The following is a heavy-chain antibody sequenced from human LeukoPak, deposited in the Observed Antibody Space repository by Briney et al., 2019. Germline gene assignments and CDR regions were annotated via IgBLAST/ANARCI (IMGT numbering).Heavy chain of an antibody. J-gene: IGHJ3*02. CDR3: ARDVVARRRTFDI. V-gene: IGHV3-48*01. D-gene: IGHD5-12*01. CDR2: ITSSSSAM. CDR1: GFTFSRYS. Sequence: GGSLRLSCAASGFTFSRYSMNWLRQAPGKGLEWVSYITSSSSAMYYADSVKGRFTISRDNSKNTLFLQMNSLRPEDTAVYYCARDVVARRRTFDIWGQGTMVTVSS.